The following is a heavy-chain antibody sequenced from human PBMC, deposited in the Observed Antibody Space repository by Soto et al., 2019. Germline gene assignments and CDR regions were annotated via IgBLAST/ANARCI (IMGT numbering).Heavy chain of an antibody. D-gene: IGHD3-10*01. Sequence: AGGSLRLSCAASGFTFSSYAMSWVRQAPGKGLEWGSAISGSGSNTYYADSVKGRFTISRDNSKNTLYLQMNGLRLDDTAVYYCVTAVRTRLDNWGPGTLVTVSS. CDR2: ISGSGSNT. CDR1: GFTFSSYA. V-gene: IGHV3-23*01. CDR3: VTAVRTRLDN. J-gene: IGHJ4*02.